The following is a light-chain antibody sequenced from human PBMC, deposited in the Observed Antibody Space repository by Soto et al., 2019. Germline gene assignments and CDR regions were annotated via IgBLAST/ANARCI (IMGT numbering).Light chain of an antibody. J-gene: IGKJ1*01. CDR3: QQYSTYTPRT. CDR2: KAS. V-gene: IGKV1-5*03. Sequence: DIQMTQSPSTLSASVGDRVTITCRASQSISSWLAWYQQKPGKAPRLLIYKASTLESGVPSRFSGSGSGTDFTLTISSLQPDDFATYYCQQYSTYTPRTFGQGTKVDIK. CDR1: QSISSW.